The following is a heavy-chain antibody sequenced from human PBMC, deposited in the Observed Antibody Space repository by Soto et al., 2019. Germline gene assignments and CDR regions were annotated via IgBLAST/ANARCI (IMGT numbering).Heavy chain of an antibody. Sequence: QVQLVQSGGEVKKPGASVKVSCKTSGYSFTTYGISWGRQAAGQGLEWMGWISSYNGNTNYAQKLQGRVTKTTDTSTSTAHMELRSLRSDDTAVYYCAREGPAPYYYYGMDVWGQGSTVTVSS. CDR1: GYSFTTYG. CDR2: ISSYNGNT. CDR3: AREGPAPYYYYGMDV. J-gene: IGHJ6*02. V-gene: IGHV1-18*01.